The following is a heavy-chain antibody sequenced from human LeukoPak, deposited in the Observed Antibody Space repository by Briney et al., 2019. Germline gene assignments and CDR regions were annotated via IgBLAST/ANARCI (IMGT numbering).Heavy chain of an antibody. J-gene: IGHJ4*02. CDR1: GYSFTSYW. Sequence: GESLQISCEGSGYSFTSYWIGWVRQMPGRGLEWMGIIYPGDSDTRYSPSFQGQVTISADKSISTAYLQWSSLKASDTAMYYCARARSAGSVDYWGQGTLVTVSS. V-gene: IGHV5-51*01. CDR3: ARARSAGSVDY. D-gene: IGHD3-10*01. CDR2: IYPGDSDT.